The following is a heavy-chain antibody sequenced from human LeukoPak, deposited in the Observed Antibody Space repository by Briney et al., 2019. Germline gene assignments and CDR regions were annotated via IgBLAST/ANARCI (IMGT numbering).Heavy chain of an antibody. CDR3: ANPQRWSDAFAL. CDR2: IRYDGSNK. J-gene: IGHJ3*01. CDR1: GFTFSSYG. D-gene: IGHD4-23*01. Sequence: PGGSLRLSCAASGFTFSSYGMHWVRQAPGKGLEWVAFIRYDGSNKYYADSVKGRFTISRDNSKNTLYPQMNSLRAEDTAVYYCANPQRWSDAFALWGQGTMVTVSS. V-gene: IGHV3-30*02.